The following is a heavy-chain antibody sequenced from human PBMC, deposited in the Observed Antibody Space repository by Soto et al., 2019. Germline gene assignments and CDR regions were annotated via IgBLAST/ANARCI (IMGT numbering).Heavy chain of an antibody. CDR1: GFTFNRYA. CDR3: AKTQGGARTLVSSDN. V-gene: IGHV3-23*01. CDR2: ISGSGGIT. D-gene: IGHD6-13*01. J-gene: IGHJ4*02. Sequence: GGSLRLSCSASGFTFNRYAMIWVRQAPGQGLEWVSTISGSGGITYYADAVKGRFTLSRDNFENKVFLQMSSLRADDTAIYYCAKTQGGARTLVSSDNWGQGTLVTVSS.